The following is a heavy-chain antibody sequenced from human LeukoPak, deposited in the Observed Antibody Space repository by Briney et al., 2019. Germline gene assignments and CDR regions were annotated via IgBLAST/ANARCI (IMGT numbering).Heavy chain of an antibody. CDR2: ISAYNGNT. J-gene: IGHJ4*02. V-gene: IGHV1-18*01. CDR3: AKDDPWYSGSYFPYFDY. Sequence: GASVKVSCKASGYTFTSYGISWVRQAPGQGLEWMGWISAYNGNTNYAQKLQGRVTMTTDTSTSTAYMELRSLRAEDTAVYYCAKDDPWYSGSYFPYFDYWGQGTLVTVSS. CDR1: GYTFTSYG. D-gene: IGHD1-26*01.